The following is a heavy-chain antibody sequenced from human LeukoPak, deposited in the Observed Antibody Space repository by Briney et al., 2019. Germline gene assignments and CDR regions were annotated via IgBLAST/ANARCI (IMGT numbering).Heavy chain of an antibody. J-gene: IGHJ6*02. CDR3: VKDRPCETCMPMDA. D-gene: IGHD2-2*01. CDR2: LGRSGEYK. Sequence: GGSLRLSCAASGFRFTDYSMSWVRQAPGKGLEWVAGLGRSGEYKYYADSVKGRFTISRDNSKDTVSLQMNSLRAEDSTIYFCVKDRPCETCMPMDAWGQGTTVTVSS. CDR1: GFRFTDYS. V-gene: IGHV3-23*01.